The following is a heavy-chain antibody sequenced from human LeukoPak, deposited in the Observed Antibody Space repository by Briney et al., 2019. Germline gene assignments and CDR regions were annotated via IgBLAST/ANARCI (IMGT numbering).Heavy chain of an antibody. CDR3: ASSLRDYVWGSYRPWAFDI. Sequence: SETLSLTCAVYGGSFSGYYWSWIRQPPGKGLEWIGEINHSVSTNYNPSLKSRVTISVDTSKNQFSLKLSSVTAADTAVYYCASSLRDYVWGSYRPWAFDIWGQGTMVTVSS. CDR1: GGSFSGYY. V-gene: IGHV4-34*01. CDR2: INHSVST. D-gene: IGHD3-16*02. J-gene: IGHJ3*02.